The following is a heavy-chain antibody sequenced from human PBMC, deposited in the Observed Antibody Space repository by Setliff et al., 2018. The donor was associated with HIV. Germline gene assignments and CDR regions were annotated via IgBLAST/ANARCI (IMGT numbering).Heavy chain of an antibody. V-gene: IGHV1-18*01. CDR1: GHTFTSYG. J-gene: IGHJ3*02. CDR3: ARDVDYTDAFDI. D-gene: IGHD4-4*01. Sequence: ASVKVSCKASGHTFTSYGISWVRQAPGQGLEWMGWISAYNGNTNYAQKLQGRVTMTTDTSTSTAYMELRSLRSDDTAVYYCARDVDYTDAFDIWGQGTMVTVSS. CDR2: ISAYNGNT.